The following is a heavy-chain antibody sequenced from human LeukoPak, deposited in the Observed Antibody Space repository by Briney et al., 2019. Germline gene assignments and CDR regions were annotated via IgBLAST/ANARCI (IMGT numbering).Heavy chain of an antibody. Sequence: PGGSLRLSCAAYGFAFSSYAMHWVRQAPGKGLEWVAVISYDGSDKYYADSVKGRFTISRDNSKNTLYLQMNSLRAEDTAVYYCARDQIVVVPAAIGGGNYYYYYYMDVWGKGTTVTVSS. CDR2: ISYDGSDK. V-gene: IGHV3-30*04. J-gene: IGHJ6*03. CDR3: ARDQIVVVPAAIGGGNYYYYYYMDV. D-gene: IGHD2-2*02. CDR1: GFAFSSYA.